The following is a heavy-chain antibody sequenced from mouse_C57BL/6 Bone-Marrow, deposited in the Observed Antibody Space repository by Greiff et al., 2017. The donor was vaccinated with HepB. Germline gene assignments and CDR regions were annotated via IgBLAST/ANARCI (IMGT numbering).Heavy chain of an antibody. V-gene: IGHV7-1*01. D-gene: IGHD3-2*02. J-gene: IGHJ3*01. CDR1: GFTFSDFY. CDR2: SRNKANDYTT. CDR3: ARDAQTAQATRFAY. Sequence: EVKLVESGGGLVQSGRSLRLSCATSGFTFSDFYMEWVRQAPGKGLEWIAASRNKANDYTTEYSASVKGRFIVSRDTSQSILYLQMNALRAEDTAIYYCARDAQTAQATRFAYWGQGTLVTVSA.